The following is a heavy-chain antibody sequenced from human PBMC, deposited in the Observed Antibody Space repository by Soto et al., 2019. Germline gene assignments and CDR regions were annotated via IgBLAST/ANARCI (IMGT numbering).Heavy chain of an antibody. CDR2: ISTSGAT. Sequence: GGSLRLFCAASGFNFFSYDMELGRQPPGEGLEWVSAISTSGATFYAGSVKGRFTISRENGKNSLYLQMNSLRAEDTAVYFCARERDSYSDPWQELHSWGQGTLVTVSS. CDR1: GFNFFSYD. CDR3: ARERDSYSDPWQELHS. V-gene: IGHV3-13*01. D-gene: IGHD6-13*01. J-gene: IGHJ4*02.